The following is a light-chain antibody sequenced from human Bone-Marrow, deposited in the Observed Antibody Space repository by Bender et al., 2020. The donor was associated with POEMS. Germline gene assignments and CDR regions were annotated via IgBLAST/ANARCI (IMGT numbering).Light chain of an antibody. CDR1: SSNIVTNP. CDR3: ETWHDRLSGWV. Sequence: QSVLIPPPSASGTPGQRVIISCSGSSSNIVTNPVNWYQHLSGTAPKVLIYNTNQRPSGVPDRFSGSKSGTSACLAISALQSEDEDDYYCETWHDRLSGWVFGGGTKLAVL. J-gene: IGLJ2*01. CDR2: NTN. V-gene: IGLV1-44*01.